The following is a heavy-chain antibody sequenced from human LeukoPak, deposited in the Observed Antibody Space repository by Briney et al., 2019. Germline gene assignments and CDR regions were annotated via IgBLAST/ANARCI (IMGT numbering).Heavy chain of an antibody. J-gene: IGHJ6*02. V-gene: IGHV3-9*01. CDR2: ISWNSGSI. CDR1: GFTFDDYA. CDR3: ARDYSSDGMDV. D-gene: IGHD6-25*01. Sequence: PGGSLRLSCAASGFTFDDYAMHWVRQAPGKGLEWVSGISWNSGSIGYADSVKGRFTISRDNAKNSLYLQMNSLRAEDTAVYYCARDYSSDGMDVWGQGTTVTVSS.